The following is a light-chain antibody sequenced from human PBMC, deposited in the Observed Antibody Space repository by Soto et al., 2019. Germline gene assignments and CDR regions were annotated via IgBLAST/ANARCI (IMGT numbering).Light chain of an antibody. V-gene: IGKV3-15*01. CDR3: QEYNTWPWT. CDR1: QSVSSN. J-gene: IGKJ1*01. Sequence: EIVMTQSPVTLSVSPGERATLYFRAGQSVSSNLAWYQQKPGQAPRLLIYGASTRATGIPARFTGSGSGTEFTPTISSLQFDDSAVYYCQEYNTWPWTFGQGTKVDIK. CDR2: GAS.